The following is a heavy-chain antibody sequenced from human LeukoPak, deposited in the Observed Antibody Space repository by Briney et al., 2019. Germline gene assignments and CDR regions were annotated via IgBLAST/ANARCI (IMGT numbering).Heavy chain of an antibody. J-gene: IGHJ6*03. CDR1: GFIFSSYW. V-gene: IGHV3-7*04. Sequence: GGSLRLSCEVSGFIFSSYWMSWVRQAPGKGLEWVANIKQDGSEKYYVDSVKGRITISRDNAKNSLYLQMNSLRAEDTAVYYCARGHYYMDVWGKGTTVTVSS. CDR2: IKQDGSEK. CDR3: ARGHYYMDV.